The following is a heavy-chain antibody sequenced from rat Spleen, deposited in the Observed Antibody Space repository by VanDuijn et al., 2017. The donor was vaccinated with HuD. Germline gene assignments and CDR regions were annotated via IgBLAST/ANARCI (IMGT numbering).Heavy chain of an antibody. CDR3: AACYDGTYYYFDY. CDR2: ITNAGNT. Sequence: EVQLQESGPGLVKPSQSLSLTCSVTGYSITSSYRWNWIRKFPGNKLEWMGYITNAGNTNYNPSLKSRISITRDTSKNQFFLQVNSVNTEDTATYYCAACYDGTYYYFDYWGQGVMVTVSS. J-gene: IGHJ2*01. D-gene: IGHD1-12*02. V-gene: IGHV3-3*01. CDR1: GYSITSSYR.